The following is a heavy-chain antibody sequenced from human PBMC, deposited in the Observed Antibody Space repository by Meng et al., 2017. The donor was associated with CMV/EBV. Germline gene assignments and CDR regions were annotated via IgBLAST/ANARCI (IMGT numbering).Heavy chain of an antibody. D-gene: IGHD3-3*01. CDR3: ARGYDFWSGPTRTYYYYGMGV. J-gene: IGHJ6*02. Sequence: SVKVSCKASGYTFTSYGISWVRQAPGQGLEWMGGIIPIFGTANYAQKFQGRVTITTDESTSTAYMELSSLRSEDTAVYYCARGYDFWSGPTRTYYYYGMGVWGQGTTVTVSS. CDR1: GYTFTSYG. CDR2: IIPIFGTA. V-gene: IGHV1-69*05.